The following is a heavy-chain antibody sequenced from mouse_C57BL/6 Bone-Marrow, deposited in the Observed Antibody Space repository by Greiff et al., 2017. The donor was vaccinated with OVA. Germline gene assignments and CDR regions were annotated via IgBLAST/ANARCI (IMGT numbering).Heavy chain of an antibody. V-gene: IGHV2-4*01. CDR2: IWRGGST. CDR3: AKDFDGYYLAY. Sequence: QVQLQQSGPGLVQPSQSLSITCTVSGFSLTSYGVHWVRQPPGKGLEWLGVIWRGGSTDYNAAFISRLSISKDNSKSQVFFKMNSLQADDTAIYYCAKDFDGYYLAYWGQGTLVTVSA. CDR1: GFSLTSYG. J-gene: IGHJ3*01. D-gene: IGHD2-3*01.